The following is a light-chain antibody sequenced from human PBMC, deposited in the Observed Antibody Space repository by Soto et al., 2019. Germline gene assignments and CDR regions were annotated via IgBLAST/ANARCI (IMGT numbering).Light chain of an antibody. CDR1: KLGDKY. Sequence: SYELTQPPSVSVSPGQTASITCSGDKLGDKYASWYQQKPVQSPVLVIYQDTKRPSGIPERFSGSNSGNTATLTISGTQAMDEADYYCQAWDSSIGVFGGGTKLTVL. CDR2: QDT. J-gene: IGLJ2*01. CDR3: QAWDSSIGV. V-gene: IGLV3-1*01.